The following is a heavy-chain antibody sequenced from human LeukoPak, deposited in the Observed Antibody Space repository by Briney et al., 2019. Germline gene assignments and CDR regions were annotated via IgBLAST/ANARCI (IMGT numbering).Heavy chain of an antibody. J-gene: IGHJ4*02. D-gene: IGHD6-13*01. CDR1: GFTFSSYA. V-gene: IGHV3-30*04. Sequence: SGGSLRLSCAASGFTFSSYAMHWVRQAPGKGLEWVAVISYDGSNKYYADSVKGRFTISRDNSKNTLYLQMNSLRAEDTAVYYCASRAAAGTVYWGQGTLVAVSS. CDR2: ISYDGSNK. CDR3: ASRAAAGTVY.